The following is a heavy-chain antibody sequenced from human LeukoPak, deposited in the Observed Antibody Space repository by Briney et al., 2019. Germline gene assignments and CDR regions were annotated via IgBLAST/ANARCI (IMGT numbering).Heavy chain of an antibody. Sequence: PGGSLRLSCAASGFAVSSNHMNWVRQAPGKGLEWVSVIFNGGSTYYADSVKGRFTISRDNSKNTLYLQMNSLRAEDTAVYYCARVPNYGSGSGFDPWGQGTLVTVSS. V-gene: IGHV3-53*01. J-gene: IGHJ5*02. CDR1: GFAVSSNH. CDR2: IFNGGST. CDR3: ARVPNYGSGSGFDP. D-gene: IGHD3-10*01.